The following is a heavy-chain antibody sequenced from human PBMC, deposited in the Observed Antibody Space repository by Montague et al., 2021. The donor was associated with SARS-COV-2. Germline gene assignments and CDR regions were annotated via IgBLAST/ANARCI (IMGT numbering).Heavy chain of an antibody. V-gene: IGHV4-59*12. CDR1: GDSMNNYY. D-gene: IGHD3-22*01. J-gene: IGHJ4*02. CDR3: ARGHLSVSMLVVVFPSASYCFDH. CDR2: INYSGST. Sequence: SETLSLTCTVSGDSMNNYYWSWIRQPPGKGLEWIGYINYSGSTHYNPSLQSRVTISVDTSKSQMSLKLTSVTAADTAVYFCARGHLSVSMLVVVFPSASYCFDHWRQGARVTLTA.